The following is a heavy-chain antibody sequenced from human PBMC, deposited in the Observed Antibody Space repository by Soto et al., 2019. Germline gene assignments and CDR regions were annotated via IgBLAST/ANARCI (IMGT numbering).Heavy chain of an antibody. J-gene: IGHJ6*02. CDR2: INHSGNT. V-gene: IGHV4-34*01. CDR1: GESFSGYY. CDR3: VRVRVEVTTGERYGIAV. D-gene: IGHD2-21*02. Sequence: QVQLQQWGAGLLKPSETLSLTGAVYGESFSGYYWTWIRQPQGKGLDCIGEINHSGNTNYNPSLKCRATMAVDTSKNQFSRKLRSVTAADTAMYYCVRVRVEVTTGERYGIAVWGQGTTVTVS.